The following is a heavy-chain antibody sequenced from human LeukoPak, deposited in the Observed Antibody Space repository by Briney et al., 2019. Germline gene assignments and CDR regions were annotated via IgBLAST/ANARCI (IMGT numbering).Heavy chain of an antibody. CDR2: IHTSRST. Sequence: SETLSLTCTVSGGSISSYYWSWIRQPAGKGLEWIGRIHTSRSTNYNPSLKSRVTMSVDTSKNQFSLKLSSVTAADTAVYYCARDRYYYISGSYRLFDYWGQGTLVTVSS. CDR1: GGSISSYY. V-gene: IGHV4-4*07. D-gene: IGHD3-10*01. CDR3: ARDRYYYISGSYRLFDY. J-gene: IGHJ4*02.